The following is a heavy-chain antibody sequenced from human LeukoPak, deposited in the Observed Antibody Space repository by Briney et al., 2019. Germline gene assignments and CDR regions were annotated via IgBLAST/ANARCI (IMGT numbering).Heavy chain of an antibody. J-gene: IGHJ4*02. CDR2: IYTSGST. Sequence: TSETLSLTCTLSGGAISSYYWSWIRQPAGKGLEWIGRIYTSGSTNYNPSLKSRVTMSVDTSKNQFSLKLSSVTAADTAVYYCARVRYSSGWYYFDYWGQGTLVTVSS. D-gene: IGHD6-19*01. V-gene: IGHV4-4*07. CDR3: ARVRYSSGWYYFDY. CDR1: GGAISSYY.